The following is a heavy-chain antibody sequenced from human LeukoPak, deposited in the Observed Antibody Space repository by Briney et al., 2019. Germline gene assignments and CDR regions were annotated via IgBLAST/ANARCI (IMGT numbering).Heavy chain of an antibody. D-gene: IGHD3-3*01. CDR1: GGSISFYY. Sequence: PSETLSLTCTVSGGSISFYYLAWIRQSAGKGLEWIGRIYAGGNTNYNPSLKSRATLSIDTSKNQFSLMLTSVTAADTAIYYCARDSRYHDFWTGYVDYWGQGILVTVSS. V-gene: IGHV4-4*07. CDR3: ARDSRYHDFWTGYVDY. CDR2: IYAGGNT. J-gene: IGHJ4*02.